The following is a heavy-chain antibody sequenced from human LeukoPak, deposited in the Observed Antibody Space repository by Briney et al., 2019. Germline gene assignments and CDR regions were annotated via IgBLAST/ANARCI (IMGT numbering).Heavy chain of an antibody. CDR2: IYTSGST. CDR3: ARLLSSGWYGRFGSNWFDP. Sequence: SETLSLTCTVSGGSISSYYWSWIRQPAGKGLEWIGRIYTSGSTNYNPSLKSRVTMSVDTSKNQFSLKLSSVTAADTAVYYCARLLSSGWYGRFGSNWFDPWGQGTLVTVSS. V-gene: IGHV4-4*07. CDR1: GGSISSYY. D-gene: IGHD6-19*01. J-gene: IGHJ5*02.